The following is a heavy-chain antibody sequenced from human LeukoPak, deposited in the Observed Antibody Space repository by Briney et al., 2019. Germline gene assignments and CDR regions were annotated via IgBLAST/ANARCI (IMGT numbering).Heavy chain of an antibody. J-gene: IGHJ4*02. CDR1: GGSISSYY. V-gene: IGHV4-59*01. CDR2: IYYSGST. Sequence: PSETLSLTCTVSGGSISSYYWSWIRRPPGKGLEWIGYIYYSGSTNYNPSLKSRVTISVDTSKNQFSLKLSSVTAADTAVYYCAREVGTGYFDYWGQGTLVTVSS. D-gene: IGHD1-1*01. CDR3: AREVGTGYFDY.